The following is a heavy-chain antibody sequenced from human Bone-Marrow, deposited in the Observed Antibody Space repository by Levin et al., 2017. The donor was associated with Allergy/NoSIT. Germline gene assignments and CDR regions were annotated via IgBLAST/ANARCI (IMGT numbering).Heavy chain of an antibody. J-gene: IGHJ4*02. CDR3: PKDRYCTTTTGPVDY. CDR1: GFTFSTYA. D-gene: IGHD2-2*01. Sequence: AGGSLRLSCAASGFTFSTYAMNWVRQAPGKGLDWVSGISDSGGSTYYADSVKGRFTISRDNSKNTLYLQMNNLRAEDTATYYCPKDRYCTTTTGPVDYWGQGILVTVSS. CDR2: ISDSGGST. V-gene: IGHV3-23*01.